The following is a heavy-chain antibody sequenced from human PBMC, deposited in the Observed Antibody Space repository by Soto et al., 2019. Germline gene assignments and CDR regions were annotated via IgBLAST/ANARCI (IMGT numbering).Heavy chain of an antibody. Sequence: QGHLVQSEAEVKKSGASVKVSCKASGYTFTRYGISWVRQAPGQGLEWMGWISGYNGDTNYAQKFQGRVSMTIDTSTTTAYMELRSLTSDDTAVYYCAKNGQPPYYYYGLDVLGQGTKVTVSS. V-gene: IGHV1-18*01. D-gene: IGHD2-8*01. J-gene: IGHJ6*02. CDR2: ISGYNGDT. CDR3: AKNGQPPYYYYGLDV. CDR1: GYTFTRYG.